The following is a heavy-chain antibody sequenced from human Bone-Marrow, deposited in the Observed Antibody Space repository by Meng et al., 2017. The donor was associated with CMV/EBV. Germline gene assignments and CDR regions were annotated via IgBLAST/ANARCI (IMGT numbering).Heavy chain of an antibody. CDR1: GFTFSSYS. D-gene: IGHD3-16*01. J-gene: IGHJ6*02. CDR2: ITSSSSTT. V-gene: IGHV3-48*04. Sequence: GESLKISFAVSGFTFSSYSMNWVRQAPGKGLEWVSYITSSSSTTYYADSVKGRFTISRDNPKNSLYLQMNSLRAEDTAVYYCARDLYVGGGMDGWGRGTTVNVSS. CDR3: ARDLYVGGGMDG.